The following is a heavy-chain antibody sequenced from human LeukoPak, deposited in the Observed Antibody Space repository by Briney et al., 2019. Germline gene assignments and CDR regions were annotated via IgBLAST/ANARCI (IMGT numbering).Heavy chain of an antibody. CDR3: AHSFIRGRTFVY. CDR2: IYWDDDK. J-gene: IGHJ4*02. D-gene: IGHD3-10*01. CDR1: GFSLGTSGVG. Sequence: NPTPTLTLTCTFSGFSLGTSGVGVGWIRQPPGKALEWLSLIYWDDDKRYSPSLKSRLTVTKHTFKTQVVLTMTNMDPVDTATYYCAHSFIRGRTFVYWGQGTPVTISS. V-gene: IGHV2-5*02.